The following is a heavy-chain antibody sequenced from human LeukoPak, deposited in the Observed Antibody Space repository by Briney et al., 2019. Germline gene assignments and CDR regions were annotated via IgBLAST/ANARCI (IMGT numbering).Heavy chain of an antibody. CDR3: ARWQNTYGLDY. V-gene: IGHV3-13*01. D-gene: IGHD5-18*01. CDR2: ISTAGDT. CDR1: GFTFSSYD. J-gene: IGHJ4*02. Sequence: GGSLRLSCAASGFTFSSYDMHWVRQATGKGLEWVSGISTAGDTYYPGSVKGRFTFSRENAKNSLYLQVNSLRAGDTAVYYCARWQNTYGLDYWGQGSLVTVSS.